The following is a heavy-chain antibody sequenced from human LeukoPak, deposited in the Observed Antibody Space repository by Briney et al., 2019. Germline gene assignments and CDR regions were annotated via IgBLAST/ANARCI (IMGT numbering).Heavy chain of an antibody. J-gene: IGHJ4*02. Sequence: PPETLSLTCTVSGGSISSYYWSWIRQPPGKGLEWIGYIYYSGSTNYNPSLKSRVTISLDTSKNQFSLKLSSVTAADTAVYYCARVYDSSGSPFDYWGQGTLVTVSS. D-gene: IGHD3-22*01. CDR3: ARVYDSSGSPFDY. V-gene: IGHV4-59*01. CDR2: IYYSGST. CDR1: GGSISSYY.